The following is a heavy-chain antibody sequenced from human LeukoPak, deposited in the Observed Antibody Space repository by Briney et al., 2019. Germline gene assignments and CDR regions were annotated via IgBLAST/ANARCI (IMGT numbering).Heavy chain of an antibody. CDR3: ATVGGFCPSSNCYAYFDY. CDR2: LTGDGTGT. J-gene: IGHJ4*02. V-gene: IGHV3-23*01. CDR1: GLTFSNSA. D-gene: IGHD2-2*01. Sequence: GSLRLSCVASGLTFSNSAMTWVRQAPGKGLEWVSILTGDGTGTFYADSVKGRFSISRDISTNTLYLQMNSLGVDDTALYYCATVGGFCPSSNCYAYFDYWGQGSLVTVSS.